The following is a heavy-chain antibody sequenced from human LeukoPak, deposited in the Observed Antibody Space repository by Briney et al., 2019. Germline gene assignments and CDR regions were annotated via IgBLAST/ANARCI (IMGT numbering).Heavy chain of an antibody. Sequence: ASVKVSCKASGGTFSSYAISWVRQAPGQGLEWMGGIIPIFGTANYAQKFQGRVTITADESTSTAYMELSSLRSEETAVYYCAREYDSYYYMDVWGKGTTVTVCS. CDR1: GGTFSSYA. J-gene: IGHJ6*03. D-gene: IGHD3-3*01. CDR2: IIPIFGTA. V-gene: IGHV1-69*13. CDR3: AREYDSYYYMDV.